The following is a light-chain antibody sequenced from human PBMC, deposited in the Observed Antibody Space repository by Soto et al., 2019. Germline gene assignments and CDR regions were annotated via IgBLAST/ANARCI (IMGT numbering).Light chain of an antibody. CDR3: NSYRHSTTLV. CDR2: EVS. J-gene: IGLJ1*01. V-gene: IGLV2-14*01. Sequence: QSALTQPASVSGSPGQSITISWTGTSSDVGGYNSVSWFQQHPSKAPKLIIYEVSHRPSGVSIRFSGSKSGNTASLTISGLQAEDEADYYCNSYRHSTTLVFGTGTKLTVL. CDR1: SSDVGGYNS.